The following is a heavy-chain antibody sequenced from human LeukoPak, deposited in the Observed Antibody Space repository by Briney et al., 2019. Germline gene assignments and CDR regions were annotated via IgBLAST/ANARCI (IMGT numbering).Heavy chain of an antibody. CDR1: GYTLTELS. V-gene: IGHV1-24*01. Sequence: ASVKVSCRVSGYTLTELSMHWVRQAPGKGLEWMGGFDPEDGETIYAQKFQGRVTMTEDTSTDTAYMELSSLRSEDTAVYYCATGLEYGDYALDYWGQGTLVTVSS. CDR3: ATGLEYGDYALDY. D-gene: IGHD4-17*01. J-gene: IGHJ4*02. CDR2: FDPEDGET.